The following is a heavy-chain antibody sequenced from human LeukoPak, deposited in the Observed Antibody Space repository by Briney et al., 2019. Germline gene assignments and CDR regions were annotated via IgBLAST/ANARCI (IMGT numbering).Heavy chain of an antibody. Sequence: GGSLRLSCAASGFTFSSYAMHWVRQAPGKGLEYVSAISSNGGSTYYANSVKGRFTISRDNSKNTLYLQMGSLRAEDMAVYYCARVRDGSGSYWYYFDYWGQGTLVTVSS. CDR1: GFTFSSYA. J-gene: IGHJ4*02. V-gene: IGHV3-64*01. D-gene: IGHD3-10*01. CDR3: ARVRDGSGSYWYYFDY. CDR2: ISSNGGST.